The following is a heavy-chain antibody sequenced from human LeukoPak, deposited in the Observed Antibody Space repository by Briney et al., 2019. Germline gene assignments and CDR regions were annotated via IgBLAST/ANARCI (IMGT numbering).Heavy chain of an antibody. J-gene: IGHJ5*02. CDR3: AKGNNWFDP. Sequence: SGGSLRLSCAASGFTFSSYGMRWVRQAPGMGLEWVAFIRYDGSNKYYADSVKGRFTISRDNSKNTLYLQMNSLRAGDTAVYYCAKGNNWFDPWGQGTLVTVSS. CDR2: IRYDGSNK. V-gene: IGHV3-30*02. CDR1: GFTFSSYG.